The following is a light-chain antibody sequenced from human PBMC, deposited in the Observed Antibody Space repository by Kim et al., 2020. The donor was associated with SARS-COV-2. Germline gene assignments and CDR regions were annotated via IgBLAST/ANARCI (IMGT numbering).Light chain of an antibody. CDR2: GAS. V-gene: IGKV3-20*01. Sequence: EIVLTQSPGTLSLSPGERATLSCRASQSISINYLAWYQQKPGQAPRLLIYGASNRATGIPDRFSVSGSGTDFTLTISRLEPEDFALYYCQLHGSSSLTFGQGTRREIK. CDR3: QLHGSSSLT. J-gene: IGKJ5*01. CDR1: QSISINY.